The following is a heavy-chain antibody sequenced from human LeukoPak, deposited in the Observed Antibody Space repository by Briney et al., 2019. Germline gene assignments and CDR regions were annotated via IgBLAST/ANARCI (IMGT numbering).Heavy chain of an antibody. V-gene: IGHV3-7*01. CDR2: INEDGSDE. D-gene: IGHD1-1*01. J-gene: IGHJ4*02. CDR3: GRYLKSTSGSI. Sequence: GGSLRLSCAASEFTFSDYWMSWVRQAPGKGLEWVASINEDGSDEYYVDSVKGRFTISRDNAKNSLYLQMNSLRAEDTAVYQCGRYLKSTSGSIWGQGTLVTVS. CDR1: EFTFSDYW.